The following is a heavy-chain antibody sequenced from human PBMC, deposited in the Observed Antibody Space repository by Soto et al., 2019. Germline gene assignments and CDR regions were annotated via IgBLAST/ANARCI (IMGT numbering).Heavy chain of an antibody. J-gene: IGHJ6*02. CDR2: IIPIFGTA. D-gene: IGHD6-6*01. CDR3: ARSPPLKHIAALSYYYYYGMDV. CDR1: GGTFSSYA. Sequence: PSVKVSCKASGGTFSSYAISWVRQAPGQGLEWMGGIIPIFGTANYAQKFQGRVTITADESTSTAYMELSSLRSEDTAVYYCARSPPLKHIAALSYYYYYGMDVWGQGTTVTVSS. V-gene: IGHV1-69*13.